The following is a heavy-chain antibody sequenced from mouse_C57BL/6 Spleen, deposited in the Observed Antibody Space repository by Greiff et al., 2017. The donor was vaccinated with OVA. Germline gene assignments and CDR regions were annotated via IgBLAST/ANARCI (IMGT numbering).Heavy chain of an antibody. CDR3: ARDSSGYVGYFDY. CDR2: INPNNGGT. CDR1: GYTFTDYN. V-gene: IGHV1-18*01. Sequence: EVKLQESGPELVKPGASVKIPCKASGYTFTDYNMDWVKQSHGKSLEWIGDINPNNGGTIYNQKFKGKATLTVDKSSSTAYMELRSLTSEDTAVYYCARDSSGYVGYFDYWGQGTTLTVSS. J-gene: IGHJ2*01. D-gene: IGHD3-2*02.